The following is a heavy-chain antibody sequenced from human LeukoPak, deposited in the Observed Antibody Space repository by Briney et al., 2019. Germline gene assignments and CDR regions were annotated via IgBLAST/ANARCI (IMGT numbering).Heavy chain of an antibody. CDR3: ARRSGIAVAGAFDY. V-gene: IGHV3-11*01. D-gene: IGHD6-19*01. CDR2: MSSSGRTT. CDR1: GFTFSDYY. Sequence: GGSLRLSCAASGFTFSDYYMSWIRQAPGKGLEWVSYMSSSGRTTYYADSVKGRFTISRDNSKNTLYLQMNSLRAEDTAVYYCARRSGIAVAGAFDYWGQGTLVTVSS. J-gene: IGHJ4*02.